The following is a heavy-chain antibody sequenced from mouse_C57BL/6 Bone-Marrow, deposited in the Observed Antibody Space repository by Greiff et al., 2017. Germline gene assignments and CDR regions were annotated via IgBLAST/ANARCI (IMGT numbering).Heavy chain of an antibody. CDR1: GYTFTSYW. Sequence: VQLQQPGAELVRPGSSVKLSCKASGYTFTSYWMAWVKQRPGQGLEWIGNIYPSDSETHYNQKFKDKATLTVDKSSSTAYMQLSSLTSGDSAVYYCARGGDWFAYWGQGTLVTVSA. CDR3: ARGGDWFAY. CDR2: IYPSDSET. J-gene: IGHJ3*01. V-gene: IGHV1-61*01.